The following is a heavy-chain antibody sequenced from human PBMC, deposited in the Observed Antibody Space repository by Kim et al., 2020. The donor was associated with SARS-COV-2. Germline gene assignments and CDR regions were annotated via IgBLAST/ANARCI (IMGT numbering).Heavy chain of an antibody. D-gene: IGHD2-15*01. CDR3: ARVWAGWSSGRRERWFDT. Sequence: SETLSLTCTVSGGSISSGDYYWSWIRQPPGKGLEWIGYIYYTGSTFYNPSLKSRLTISADTAKDQFALKLSSVTAADTAVYYCARVWAGWSSGRRERWFDTWGQGTLVTVS. CDR2: IYYTGST. CDR1: GGSISSGDYY. V-gene: IGHV4-30-4*01. J-gene: IGHJ5*02.